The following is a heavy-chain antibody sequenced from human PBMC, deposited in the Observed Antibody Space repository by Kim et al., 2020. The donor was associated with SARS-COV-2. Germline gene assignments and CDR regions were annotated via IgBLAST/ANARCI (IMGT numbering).Heavy chain of an antibody. J-gene: IGHJ4*02. CDR2: INPSGGST. CDR3: ARESGRYSSSPYFDY. D-gene: IGHD6-13*01. CDR1: VYTFTSYY. Sequence: ASVKVSCKASVYTFTSYYMHWVRQAPGQGLEWMGIINPSGGSTSYAQKFQGRVTMTRDTSTSTVYMELSSLRSEDTAVYYCARESGRYSSSPYFDYWGQGTLVTVSS. V-gene: IGHV1-46*01.